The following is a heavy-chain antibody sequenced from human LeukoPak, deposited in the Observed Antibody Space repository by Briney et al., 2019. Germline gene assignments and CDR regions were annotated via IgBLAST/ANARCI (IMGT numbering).Heavy chain of an antibody. J-gene: IGHJ6*02. V-gene: IGHV3-13*01. D-gene: IGHD3-9*01. CDR1: GFTFSSYD. CDR3: ARVLPKYFNFLTGFYYYYGVDV. Sequence: GGSLRLSCAASGFTFSSYDMHWVRQATGKGLEWVSGIGSAGDTYYPDSVKGRFTISRDNAKNSLYLQMNSLRAGDTAVYYCARVLPKYFNFLTGFYYYYGVDVWGQGTTVTVSS. CDR2: IGSAGDT.